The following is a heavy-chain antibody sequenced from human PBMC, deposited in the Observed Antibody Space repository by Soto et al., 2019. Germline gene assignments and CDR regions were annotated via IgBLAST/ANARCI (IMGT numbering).Heavy chain of an antibody. Sequence: ASVKVSCKVSGYTLTELSMHWVRQAPGKGLEWMGGFDPEDGETIYARKFQGRVTMTEDTSTDTAYMELSSLRSEDTAVYYCSIFGVLGGYYYMDVWGKGTTVTVSS. V-gene: IGHV1-24*01. CDR2: FDPEDGET. D-gene: IGHD3-3*01. CDR1: GYTLTELS. CDR3: SIFGVLGGYYYMDV. J-gene: IGHJ6*03.